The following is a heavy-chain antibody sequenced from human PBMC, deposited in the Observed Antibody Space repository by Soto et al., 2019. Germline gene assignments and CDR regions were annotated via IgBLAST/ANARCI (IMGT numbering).Heavy chain of an antibody. J-gene: IGHJ4*02. V-gene: IGHV1-69*13. Sequence: ASVKVSCKASGGTFSSYAISWVRQAPGQGLEWMGGIIPTFGTANYAQKFQGRVTITADESTSTAYMELSSLRSEDTAVYYCARDKRGSWYLPYDYWGQGTLVTVSS. D-gene: IGHD6-13*01. CDR2: IIPTFGTA. CDR3: ARDKRGSWYLPYDY. CDR1: GGTFSSYA.